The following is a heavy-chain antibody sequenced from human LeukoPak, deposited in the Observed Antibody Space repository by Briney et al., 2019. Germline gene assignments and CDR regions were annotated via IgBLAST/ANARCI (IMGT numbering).Heavy chain of an antibody. J-gene: IGHJ4*02. D-gene: IGHD3-10*01. CDR3: ARGGLTAGFDY. CDR2: INREGSQI. Sequence: GGSLRLSCAASGFTLSTSWMTWGRQAPGKGLEWVTNINREGSQIDYVDSVKGRFTISRDSANNALYLQMNSLRAEDTAVYYCARGGLTAGFDYWGQGTLVTVSP. V-gene: IGHV3-7*01. CDR1: GFTLSTSW.